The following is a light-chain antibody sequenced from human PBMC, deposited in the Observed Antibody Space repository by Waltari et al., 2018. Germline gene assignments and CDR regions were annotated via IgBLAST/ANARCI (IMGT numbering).Light chain of an antibody. Sequence: NVLTQSPGTLSLSPGARATLSCRASQRVSNNYLAWYQHQPGQAPRLLIYGASSRATGIPDRFSGSGSGTDFTLTISRLEPEDSAVYFCHLYGSARTFGGGTKVEIK. CDR1: QRVSNNY. CDR2: GAS. J-gene: IGKJ4*01. V-gene: IGKV3-20*01. CDR3: HLYGSART.